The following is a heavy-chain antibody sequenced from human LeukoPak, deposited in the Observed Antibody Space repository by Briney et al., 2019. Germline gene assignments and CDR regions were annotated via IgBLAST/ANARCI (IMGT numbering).Heavy chain of an antibody. D-gene: IGHD2-15*01. CDR1: GFTFSNYN. CDR3: AKDKGVVVVAATSYFDY. Sequence: PGGSLRLSCAASGFTFSNYNMNWVRQAPGKGLEWVAVISYDGSNKYYADSVKGRFTISRDNSKNTLYLQMNSLRAEDTAVYYCAKDKGVVVVAATSYFDYWGQGTLVTVSS. V-gene: IGHV3-30*18. J-gene: IGHJ4*02. CDR2: ISYDGSNK.